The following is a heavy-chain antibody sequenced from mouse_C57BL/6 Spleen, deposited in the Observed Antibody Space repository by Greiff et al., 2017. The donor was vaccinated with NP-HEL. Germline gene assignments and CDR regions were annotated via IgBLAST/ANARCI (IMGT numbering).Heavy chain of an antibody. CDR1: GFSLTSYG. Sequence: QVQLKESGPGLVQPSQSLSITCTVSGFSLTSYGVHWVRQSPGKGLEWLGVIWSGGSTDYNAAFISRLSISKDNSKSQVFFKMNSLQADDTAIYYCARKGRNWDVYFDVWGTGTTVTVSS. D-gene: IGHD4-1*01. V-gene: IGHV2-2*01. J-gene: IGHJ1*03. CDR2: IWSGGST. CDR3: ARKGRNWDVYFDV.